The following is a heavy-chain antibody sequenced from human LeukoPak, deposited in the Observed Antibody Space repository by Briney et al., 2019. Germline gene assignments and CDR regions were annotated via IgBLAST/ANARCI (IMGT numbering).Heavy chain of an antibody. CDR1: GYSISSGYY. CDR3: ARGHRYYDFWSGYPWLAFDY. J-gene: IGHJ4*02. V-gene: IGHV4-38-2*02. Sequence: PSETLSLTCTVSGYSISSGYYWGWIRQPPGKGLEWIGSIYHSGSTYYNPSLKSRVTISVDTSKNQFSLKLSSVTAADTAVYYCARGHRYYDFWSGYPWLAFDYWGQGTLVTVSS. CDR2: IYHSGST. D-gene: IGHD3-3*01.